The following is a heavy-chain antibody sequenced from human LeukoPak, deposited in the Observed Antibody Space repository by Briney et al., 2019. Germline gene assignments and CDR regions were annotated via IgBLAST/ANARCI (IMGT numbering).Heavy chain of an antibody. CDR3: ASLPLTAAGYYFDY. V-gene: IGHV4-39*01. CDR2: IYYSGST. D-gene: IGHD6-13*01. CDR1: GGSISSSSYY. Sequence: SETLSFTCTVSGGSISSSSYYWGWIRQPPGKGLEWIGSIYYSGSTYYNPSLKSRVTISVDTSKNQFSLKLSSVTAADTAVYYCASLPLTAAGYYFDYWGQGTLVTVSS. J-gene: IGHJ4*02.